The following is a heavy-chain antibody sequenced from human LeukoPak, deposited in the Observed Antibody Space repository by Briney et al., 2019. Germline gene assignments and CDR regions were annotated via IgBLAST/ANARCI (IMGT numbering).Heavy chain of an antibody. CDR1: GFTVSSYA. V-gene: IGHV3-23*01. CDR3: AKAAVGGLYYFDN. CDR2: FSDSGGTI. J-gene: IGHJ4*02. D-gene: IGHD6-19*01. Sequence: GGSLRLSCAASGFTVSSYAMSWVRQAPGKGLEWVSVFSDSGGTIKYADSVKGRFTISRDSSKNTLYLQMNSLRVEDTAVYYCAKAAVGGLYYFDNWGLGTLVTVSS.